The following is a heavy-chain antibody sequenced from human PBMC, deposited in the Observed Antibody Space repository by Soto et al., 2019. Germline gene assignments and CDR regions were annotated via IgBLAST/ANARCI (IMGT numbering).Heavy chain of an antibody. CDR2: ISKDGSTK. D-gene: IGHD3-22*01. J-gene: IGHJ4*02. CDR1: GFPFSSYG. V-gene: IGHV3-30*18. CDR3: AKETHSSGYGSYFDY. Sequence: SLRLSCAASGFPFSSYGMHWVRQAPGKGLEWVAVISKDGSTKYDADSVKGRFTISRDNSKNTLYLQMNSLRAEDTAVYYWAKETHSSGYGSYFDYWGQGTLVTVSS.